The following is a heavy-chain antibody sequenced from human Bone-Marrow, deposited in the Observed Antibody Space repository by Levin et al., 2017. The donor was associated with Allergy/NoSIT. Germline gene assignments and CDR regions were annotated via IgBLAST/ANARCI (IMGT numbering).Heavy chain of an antibody. D-gene: IGHD4-11*01. V-gene: IGHV3-30*18. CDR2: ISYDGSTE. Sequence: LSLTCAASGFTFRNYAMHWVRQAPGKGLEWVALISYDGSTEYYGDSVKGRFTISRDNAKNTLYLEMNSMRGDDTAVYYCAKVHSNERWVDALDIWGQGTMVSVSS. CDR3: AKVHSNERWVDALDI. J-gene: IGHJ3*02. CDR1: GFTFRNYA.